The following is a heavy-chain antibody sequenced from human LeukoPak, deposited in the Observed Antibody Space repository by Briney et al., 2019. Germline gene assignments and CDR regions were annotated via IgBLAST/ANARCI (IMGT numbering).Heavy chain of an antibody. Sequence: QAGRSLRLSCAASGFTFSSYGMHWVRQAPGKGLEWVAVIWYDGSNKYYADSVKGRFTISRDNSKNTLYLQMNSLRAEDTAVYYCARRTAEYSSGWYGDWFDPWGQGTLVTVSS. CDR2: IWYDGSNK. J-gene: IGHJ5*02. CDR3: ARRTAEYSSGWYGDWFDP. CDR1: GFTFSSYG. V-gene: IGHV3-33*01. D-gene: IGHD6-19*01.